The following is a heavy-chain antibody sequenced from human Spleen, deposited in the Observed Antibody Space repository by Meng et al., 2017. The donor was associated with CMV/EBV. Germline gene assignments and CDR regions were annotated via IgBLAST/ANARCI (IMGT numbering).Heavy chain of an antibody. CDR1: SSYY. J-gene: IGHJ6*02. V-gene: IGHV3-23*01. D-gene: IGHD3-3*01. CDR3: ARDSNYDFWSGYYGMDV. Sequence: SSYYWGWVRQTPGKGLEWVSAISGSGGSTYYADSVKGRFTISRDNSKSTLYLQMNSLRAEDTAVYYCARDSNYDFWSGYYGMDVWGQGTTVTVSS. CDR2: ISGSGGST.